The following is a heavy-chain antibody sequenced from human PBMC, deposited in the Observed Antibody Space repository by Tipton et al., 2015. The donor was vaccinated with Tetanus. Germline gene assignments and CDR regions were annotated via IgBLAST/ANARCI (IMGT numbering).Heavy chain of an antibody. D-gene: IGHD3-16*01. Sequence: LRLSCTVSGVSMIDSYWNWIRQPAGKGLEWIGRIYSSGTTNYDPSLRGRVTMSIDTSKNRFSPKLDSVTAADTAIYYCARALKQGANWFDPWGQGTLVTVSS. V-gene: IGHV4-4*07. CDR3: ARALKQGANWFDP. CDR2: IYSSGTT. J-gene: IGHJ5*02. CDR1: GVSMIDSY.